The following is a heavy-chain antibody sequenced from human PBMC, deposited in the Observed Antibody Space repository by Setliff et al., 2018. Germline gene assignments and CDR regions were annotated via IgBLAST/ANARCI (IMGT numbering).Heavy chain of an antibody. V-gene: IGHV1-18*01. Sequence: ASVKVSCKTSGYTFDDYGIAWVRQAPGQGLEWMGWISPHTGNTYYTPKLHGRVTLTTDTSARTAYMELRSLSSDDTAVYYCSRLVRFCTRTACQRLSGGDYWGQGTLVTVSS. J-gene: IGHJ4*02. CDR2: ISPHTGNT. CDR3: SRLVRFCTRTACQRLSGGDY. CDR1: GYTFDDYG. D-gene: IGHD2-8*01.